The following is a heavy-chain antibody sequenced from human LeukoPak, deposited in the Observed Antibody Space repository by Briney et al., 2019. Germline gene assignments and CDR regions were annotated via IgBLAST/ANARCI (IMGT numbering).Heavy chain of an antibody. CDR1: GGSISSSSYY. CDR2: IYFSGSS. Sequence: PSETLSLTCTVAGGSISSSSYYWGWIRQPPGKGLEWIGSIYFSGSSYYNPSLSSRVTISVDTSKNQFSLRLTSVTAADTAVYYCARLLFAMDVWGQGTTVTVSS. CDR3: ARLLFAMDV. V-gene: IGHV4-39*01. D-gene: IGHD2-21*01. J-gene: IGHJ6*02.